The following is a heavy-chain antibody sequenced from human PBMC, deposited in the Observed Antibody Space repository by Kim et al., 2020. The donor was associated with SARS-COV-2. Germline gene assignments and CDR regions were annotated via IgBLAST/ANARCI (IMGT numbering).Heavy chain of an antibody. CDR2: INHSGST. CDR1: GGSFSGYY. Sequence: SETLSLTCAVYGGSFSGYYGSWIRQPPGKGLEWIGEINHSGSTNYNPSLKSRVTISVDTSKNQFSLKLSSVTAADTAVYYCARGVRGWYYFDYWGQGTLVTVSS. D-gene: IGHD6-19*01. CDR3: ARGVRGWYYFDY. J-gene: IGHJ4*02. V-gene: IGHV4-34*01.